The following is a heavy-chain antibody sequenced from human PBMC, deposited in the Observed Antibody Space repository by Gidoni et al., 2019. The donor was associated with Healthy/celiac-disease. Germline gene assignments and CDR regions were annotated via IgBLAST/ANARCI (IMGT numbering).Heavy chain of an antibody. Sequence: QVQLQESGPGLVKPSQTLSLTCTVSGGSISSGDYYWIWIRQPPGKCLEWIGYIYYSGSTYYNPSLKSRVTISGDTSKNQFSLKLSSVTAADTAVYYCARGIFGVDEYFDYLGQGTLVTVSS. V-gene: IGHV4-30-4*08. J-gene: IGHJ4*02. D-gene: IGHD3-3*01. CDR1: GGSISSGDYY. CDR3: ARGIFGVDEYFDY. CDR2: IYYSGST.